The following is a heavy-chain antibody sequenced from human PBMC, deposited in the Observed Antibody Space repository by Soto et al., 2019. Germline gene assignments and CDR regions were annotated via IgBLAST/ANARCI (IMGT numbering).Heavy chain of an antibody. J-gene: IGHJ4*02. CDR2: ISYDGSNK. CDR3: AREAYCGGDCYSPPFDY. CDR1: GFTFSSYA. D-gene: IGHD2-21*02. V-gene: IGHV3-30-3*01. Sequence: GGSLRLSCAASGFTFSSYAMHWVRQAPGKGLEWVAVISYDGSNKYYADSVKGRFTISRDNSKNTLYLQMNSLRAEDTAVYYCAREAYCGGDCYSPPFDYWGQGTLVTVSS.